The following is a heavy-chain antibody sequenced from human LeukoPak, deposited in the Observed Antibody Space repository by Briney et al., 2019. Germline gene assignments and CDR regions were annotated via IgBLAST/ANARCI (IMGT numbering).Heavy chain of an antibody. Sequence: GGSLRLSCAASGFTFRSYSMNWVRQAPGRGLEWVSSISSSSSYIYYADAVKGRFTISRDNVKNLLYLQMNSLRAEDTAVYYCARGELWVSWGQGSLVTVSS. J-gene: IGHJ5*02. CDR3: ARGELWVS. CDR1: GFTFRSYS. CDR2: ISSSSSYI. D-gene: IGHD1-26*01. V-gene: IGHV3-21*01.